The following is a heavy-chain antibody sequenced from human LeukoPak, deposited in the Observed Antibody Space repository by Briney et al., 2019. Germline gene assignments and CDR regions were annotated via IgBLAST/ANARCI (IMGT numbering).Heavy chain of an antibody. J-gene: IGHJ4*02. CDR2: IYYSGST. Sequence: SETLSLTCTVSGGSISSSSYYWGWIRQPPGTGLEWIGSIYYSGSTYYNPSLKSRVTISVDTSKNQFSLKLSSVTAADTAVYYCASLYDFWRTFDYWGQGTLVTVSS. CDR3: ASLYDFWRTFDY. V-gene: IGHV4-39*07. CDR1: GGSISSSSYY. D-gene: IGHD3-3*01.